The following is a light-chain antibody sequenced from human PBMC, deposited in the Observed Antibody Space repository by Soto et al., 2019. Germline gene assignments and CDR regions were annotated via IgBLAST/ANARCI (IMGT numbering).Light chain of an antibody. CDR3: CLYAGSYTYV. CDR2: DVS. J-gene: IGLJ1*01. CDR1: SSDVGGYNY. Sequence: QSALTQPRSVSGSPGQSVTISCTGTSSDVGGYNYVSWYQQHPGKAPKLMIYDVSKRPSGVPDRFSGSKSGNTASLTISGLQAEDEAYYYCCLYAGSYTYVFGTGTKLTVL. V-gene: IGLV2-11*01.